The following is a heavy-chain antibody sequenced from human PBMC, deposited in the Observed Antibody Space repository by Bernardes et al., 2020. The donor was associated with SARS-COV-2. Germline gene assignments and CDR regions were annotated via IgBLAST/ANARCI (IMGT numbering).Heavy chain of an antibody. D-gene: IGHD3-22*01. CDR1: RCALSTAGVG. CDR2: IYWDDDQ. CDR3: AHRASFYDVDDFYYSGFDY. Sequence: SAAKLSRPTQTLPLTCAYSRCALSTAGVGVAWMRQPPLTALECLAPIYWDDDQLYSPSLRSRLTITKDTSKSQAVLTMTNMDPVDTATYYCAHRASFYDVDDFYYSGFDYWGQGTLVTVSS. V-gene: IGHV2-5*02. J-gene: IGHJ4*01.